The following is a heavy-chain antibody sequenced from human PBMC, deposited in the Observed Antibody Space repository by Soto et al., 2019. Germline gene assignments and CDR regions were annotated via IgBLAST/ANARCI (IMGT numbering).Heavy chain of an antibody. CDR2: IIPIFGTA. J-gene: IGHJ4*02. Sequence: SVKVSCKASGGTFSSYAISWVRQAPGQGLEWMGGIIPIFGTANYAQKFQGRVTITADKSTRTAYMELSSLRSEDTSVYYCARADYTAMAPGYWRQGSLVTVSS. D-gene: IGHD5-18*01. V-gene: IGHV1-69*06. CDR3: ARADYTAMAPGY. CDR1: GGTFSSYA.